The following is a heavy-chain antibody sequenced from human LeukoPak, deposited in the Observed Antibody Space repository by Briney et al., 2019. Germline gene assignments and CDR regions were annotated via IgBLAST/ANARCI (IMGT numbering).Heavy chain of an antibody. CDR2: IKQDGSEK. J-gene: IGHJ4*02. D-gene: IGHD1-14*01. CDR1: GFTFSSNW. Sequence: GGSLRLSCAASGFTFSSNWMRWVRQAPGKGLEWVASIKQDGSEKYYVDSVKGRFTISRDNAKNSLSLQMNSLRAEDTAVYYCARAGNSRRDYFDYWGQGTLVTVSS. CDR3: ARAGNSRRDYFDY. V-gene: IGHV3-7*03.